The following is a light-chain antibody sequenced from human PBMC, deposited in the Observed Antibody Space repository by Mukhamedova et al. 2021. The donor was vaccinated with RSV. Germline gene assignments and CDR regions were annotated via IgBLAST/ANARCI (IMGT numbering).Light chain of an antibody. V-gene: IGLV1-47*01. Sequence: LLQRTNQRPSGVPDRFSGSKTGTSASLVISGPRPEDEADYYCAAHDDSLRGYVFGSGTRVT. CDR2: RTN. CDR3: AAHDDSLRGYV. J-gene: IGLJ1*01.